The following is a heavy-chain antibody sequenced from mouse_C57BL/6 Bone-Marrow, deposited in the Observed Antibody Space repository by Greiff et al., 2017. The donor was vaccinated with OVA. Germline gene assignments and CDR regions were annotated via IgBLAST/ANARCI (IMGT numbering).Heavy chain of an antibody. J-gene: IGHJ3*01. D-gene: IGHD3-2*02. V-gene: IGHV1-69*01. CDR3: ARERTGSRLHRGFAY. Sequence: QVQLQQPGAELVMPGASVKLSCKASGYTFTSYWMHWVKQRPGQGLEWIGEIDPSDSYTNYNQKFKGKSTLTVDKSSSTAYMQLSSLTSEDSAVYYCARERTGSRLHRGFAYWGQGTLVTVSA. CDR1: GYTFTSYW. CDR2: IDPSDSYT.